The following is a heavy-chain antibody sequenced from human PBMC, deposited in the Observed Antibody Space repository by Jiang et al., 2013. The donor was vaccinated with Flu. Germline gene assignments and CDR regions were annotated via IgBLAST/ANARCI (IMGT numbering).Heavy chain of an antibody. Sequence: ALLKPSETLSLTCTVSGGSISSSSYYWGWIRQPPGKGLEWIGSIYYSGSTYYNPSLKSRVTISVDTSKNQFSLKLSSVTAADTAVYYCARHGRTLGFGASLGYWGQGTLVTVS. CDR2: IYYSGST. CDR3: ARHGRTLGFGASLGY. V-gene: IGHV4-39*01. J-gene: IGHJ4*02. CDR1: GGSISSSSYY. D-gene: IGHD3-10*01.